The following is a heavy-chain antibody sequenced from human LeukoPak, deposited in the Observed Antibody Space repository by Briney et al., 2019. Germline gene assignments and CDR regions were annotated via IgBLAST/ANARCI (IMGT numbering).Heavy chain of an antibody. J-gene: IGHJ4*02. CDR1: GGSITSSNDY. V-gene: IGHV4-39*01. CDR2: ICYTEST. D-gene: IGHD3-9*01. Sequence: PSETLSLTCTVSGGSITSSNDYWGWIRQPPGKELEWIGSICYTESTYYNPSLKSRLTVSVDTSKNQLSLKLSSVTAADTAVYYCAAAYYDILTGYYSSDYWGQGTLVTVSS. CDR3: AAAYYDILTGYYSSDY.